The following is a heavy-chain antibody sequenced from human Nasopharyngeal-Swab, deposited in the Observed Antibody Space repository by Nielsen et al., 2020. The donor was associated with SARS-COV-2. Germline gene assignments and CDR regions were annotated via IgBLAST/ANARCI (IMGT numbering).Heavy chain of an antibody. CDR3: AGSGSYYDARQKHDN. Sequence: SETLSLTCAVYGGSFSGYYWSWIRQPPGKGLEWIGEINHSGSTNYNPSLKSRVTISVDTSKNQFSLKLSSVTAADTAVYYCAGSGSYYDARQKHDNWGQGTLVTVSS. CDR1: GGSFSGYY. V-gene: IGHV4-34*01. D-gene: IGHD3-10*01. J-gene: IGHJ4*02. CDR2: INHSGST.